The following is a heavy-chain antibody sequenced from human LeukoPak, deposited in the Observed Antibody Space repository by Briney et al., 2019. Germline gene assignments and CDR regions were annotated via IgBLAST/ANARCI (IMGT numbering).Heavy chain of an antibody. CDR1: GFTFSTYV. CDR2: ISSNGDNT. V-gene: IGHV3-64D*06. J-gene: IGHJ4*02. CDR3: VRGTGY. Sequence: GGSLRLSCSVSGFTFSTYVMHWVRQAPGKGLEYVSAISSNGDNTYYADSVKDRFTISRDNFKNTLYLQMSSLRADDTAVYYCVRGTGYWGQGTLVTVSS.